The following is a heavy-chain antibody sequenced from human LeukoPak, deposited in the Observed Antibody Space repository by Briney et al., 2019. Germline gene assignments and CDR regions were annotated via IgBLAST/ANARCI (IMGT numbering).Heavy chain of an antibody. J-gene: IGHJ4*02. CDR2: IYTSGST. V-gene: IGHV4-4*07. CDR3: ARDRPYYDNGLGFDY. CDR1: GGSIGSYY. Sequence: PSETLSLTCTVSGGSIGSYYWSWIRQPAGKGLEWIGRIYTSGSTNYNPSLKSRVTMSVDTSKNQFSLKLSSVTAADTAVYYCARDRPYYDNGLGFDYWGQGTLVTVSS. D-gene: IGHD3-22*01.